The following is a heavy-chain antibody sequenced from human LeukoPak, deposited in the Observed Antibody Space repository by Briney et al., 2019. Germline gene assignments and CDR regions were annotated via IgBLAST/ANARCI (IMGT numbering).Heavy chain of an antibody. Sequence: PGGSLRLSCAASGFTFSSYAMSWVRQAPGKGLEWVSAISGSGGSTYYADSVKGRFTISRDNSKNTLYLQMNSLRAEDTAVYYCAKIAVAGTHYYYGMDVWGQGTTVTVSS. CDR2: ISGSGGST. CDR3: AKIAVAGTHYYYGMDV. D-gene: IGHD6-19*01. V-gene: IGHV3-23*01. J-gene: IGHJ6*02. CDR1: GFTFSSYA.